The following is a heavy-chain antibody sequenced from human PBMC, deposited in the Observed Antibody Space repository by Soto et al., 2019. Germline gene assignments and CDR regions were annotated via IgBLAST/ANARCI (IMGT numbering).Heavy chain of an antibody. Sequence: QVQLQESGPGLVKPSETLSLTCTVSGGSVSSGSYYWSWIRQPPGKGLEWIGYIYYSGSFNYNPSLKSRVTISVDTSKKQFSLRLKSVTAADTAVYYCARGGGVTATFDSWGQGTLVTVSS. V-gene: IGHV4-61*01. CDR1: GGSVSSGSYY. CDR2: IYYSGSF. CDR3: ARGGGVTATFDS. J-gene: IGHJ4*02. D-gene: IGHD5-18*01.